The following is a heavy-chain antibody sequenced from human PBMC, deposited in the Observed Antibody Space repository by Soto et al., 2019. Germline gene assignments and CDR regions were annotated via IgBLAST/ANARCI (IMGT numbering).Heavy chain of an antibody. D-gene: IGHD6-19*01. CDR2: ISYDGSNK. CDR3: AGDLGAYRSGWWSYYYYYDMHV. J-gene: IGHJ6*02. Sequence: GGSLRLSCAASGFTFSSYGMHGVRQAPGKGLEWVAVISYDGSNKYYADSVKGRFTISRDNSKNTMYLQMNRLRAEDTAVYYCAGDLGAYRSGWWSYYYYYDMHVSGQ. CDR1: GFTFSSYG. V-gene: IGHV3-30*03.